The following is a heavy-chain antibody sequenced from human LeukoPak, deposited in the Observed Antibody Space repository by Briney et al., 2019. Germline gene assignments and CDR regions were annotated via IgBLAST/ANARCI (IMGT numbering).Heavy chain of an antibody. CDR1: GGSISSSSYY. CDR2: IYYSGSS. J-gene: IGHJ4*02. V-gene: IGHV4-39*01. CDR3: ARTDYSLYYFDY. D-gene: IGHD2-15*01. Sequence: PSETLSLTCSVSGGSISSSSYYWGWIRQPPGKGLEWIGSIYYSGSSYYNPSLKSRVTISVDTSKNQFSLKLSSVTAADTAVYYCARTDYSLYYFDYWGQGTLVTVSS.